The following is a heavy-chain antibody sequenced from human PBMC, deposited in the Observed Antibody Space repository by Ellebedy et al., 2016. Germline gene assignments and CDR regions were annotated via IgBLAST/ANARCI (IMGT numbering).Heavy chain of an antibody. CDR3: ARGNHYNWNYRPYYYGMDV. D-gene: IGHD1-7*01. J-gene: IGHJ6*02. CDR1: GFTFSSYG. CDR2: IWYDGSNK. Sequence: GESLKISCAASGFTFSSYGTHWVRQAPGKGLEWVAVIWYDGSNKYYADSVKGRFTISRDNSKNTLYLQMNSLRAEDTAVYYCARGNHYNWNYRPYYYGMDVWGQGTTVTVSS. V-gene: IGHV3-33*01.